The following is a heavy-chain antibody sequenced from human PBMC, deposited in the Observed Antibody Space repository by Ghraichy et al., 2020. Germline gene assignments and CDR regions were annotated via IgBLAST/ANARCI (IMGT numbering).Heavy chain of an antibody. D-gene: IGHD4-17*01. V-gene: IGHV4-59*11. CDR2: IYDSGST. Sequence: GSLRLSCTVSGASISSHYWTWIRLPPGKGLEWIGYIYDSGSTNYNPSLKSRVTISVDTSKKQFSLKLTSLTAADTAVYFCARSRRVTTVTWIDYWGQGRLVTVSS. CDR1: GASISSHY. J-gene: IGHJ4*02. CDR3: ARSRRVTTVTWIDY.